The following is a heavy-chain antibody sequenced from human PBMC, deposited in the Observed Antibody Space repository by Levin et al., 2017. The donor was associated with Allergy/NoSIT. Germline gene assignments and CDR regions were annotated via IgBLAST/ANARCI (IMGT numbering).Heavy chain of an antibody. CDR2: IWYDGSNK. V-gene: IGHV3-33*01. D-gene: IGHD2-2*01. CDR3: ASFCSSTSCYSAGAGVYYYGMDV. CDR1: GFTFSSYG. Sequence: LSLTCAASGFTFSSYGMHWVRQAPGKGLEWVAVIWYDGSNKYYADSVKGRFTISRDNSKNTLYLQMNSLRAEDTAVYYCASFCSSTSCYSAGAGVYYYGMDVWGQGTTVTVSS. J-gene: IGHJ6*02.